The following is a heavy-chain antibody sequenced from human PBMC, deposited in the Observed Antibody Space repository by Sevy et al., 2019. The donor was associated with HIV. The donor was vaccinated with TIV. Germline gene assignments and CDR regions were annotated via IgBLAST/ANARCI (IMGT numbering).Heavy chain of an antibody. V-gene: IGHV3-9*01. CDR3: AKASEGGFSGRYYKGGQSGMDV. CDR1: GFTFDDYA. D-gene: IGHD3-10*01. Sequence: GGCLRLSCAASGFTFDDYAMHWVRQAPGKGLEWISGISWNSGSIGYADSVKGRFTISRDNAKNSLYLQMNSLRAEDTALYYCAKASEGGFSGRYYKGGQSGMDVWGQGTTVTVSS. J-gene: IGHJ6*02. CDR2: ISWNSGSI.